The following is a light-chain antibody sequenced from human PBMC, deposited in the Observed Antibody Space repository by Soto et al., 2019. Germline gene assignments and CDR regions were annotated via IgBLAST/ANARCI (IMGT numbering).Light chain of an antibody. Sequence: VLTQSPGTLSLSPGERATLSCRASQSVSGTYLAWYQQKPGQAPRLIIYGASSRATGIPDRFSGSGAGTEFTLTISRLEPEDFAVYYWQQYGSSPYTFGQGTKLEIK. CDR3: QQYGSSPYT. CDR1: QSVSGTY. CDR2: GAS. J-gene: IGKJ2*01. V-gene: IGKV3-20*01.